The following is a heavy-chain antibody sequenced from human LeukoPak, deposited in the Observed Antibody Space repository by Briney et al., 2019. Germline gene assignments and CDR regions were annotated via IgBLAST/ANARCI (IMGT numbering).Heavy chain of an antibody. D-gene: IGHD5-24*01. CDR1: GFTFSSYE. CDR2: ISDSASTI. Sequence: PGGSLRLSCAASGFTFSSYEMNWVRQAPGKGLEWISYISDSASTIFYADSVKGRFTISRDNGKNSLYPQMNSLRAEDTAVYYCARRGTITWALDYWGQGTLVTVSS. V-gene: IGHV3-48*03. J-gene: IGHJ4*02. CDR3: ARRGTITWALDY.